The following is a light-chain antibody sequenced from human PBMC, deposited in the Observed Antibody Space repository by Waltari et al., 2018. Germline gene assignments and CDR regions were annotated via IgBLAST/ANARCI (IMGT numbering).Light chain of an antibody. V-gene: IGLV2-23*01. CDR1: SSDVGNYNP. J-gene: IGLJ2*01. CDR2: EDT. Sequence: QSALTQPASVSGSPGQSITIPCTGSSSDVGNYNPISWYQQYPGNVPKLMIYEDTKPPSGLSDRFSGSKSGNTASLTISGLQAEDEADYYCCSYTTFSTLVFGAGTKVTVL. CDR3: CSYTTFSTLV.